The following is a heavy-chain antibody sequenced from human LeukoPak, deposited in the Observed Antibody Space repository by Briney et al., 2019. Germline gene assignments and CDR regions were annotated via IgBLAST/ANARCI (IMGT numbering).Heavy chain of an antibody. CDR3: ARDLVTVTKGFDI. V-gene: IGHV4-59*11. CDR1: GDSFSSHY. D-gene: IGHD4-17*01. Sequence: KPSETLSLTCAVSGDSFSSHYWTWIRQPPGRGLEWIGYISYIGTTNYNPSLKSRVTISIDMSKNQFSLKLSSVTTADTAVYYCARDLVTVTKGFDIWGLGTMVSVSS. J-gene: IGHJ3*02. CDR2: ISYIGTT.